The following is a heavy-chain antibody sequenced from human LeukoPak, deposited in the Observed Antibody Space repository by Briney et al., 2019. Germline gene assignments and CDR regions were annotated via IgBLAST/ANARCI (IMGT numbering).Heavy chain of an antibody. Sequence: PGGSLRLSCAASGFTFSTYSMNWVRQASGKGLEWVSYISGSSSTMYYADSVKGRFTISRDSAKNSLYLQMNSLRAEDTAVYYCARFSCSSTSCFDYFDYWGQGTLVTVSS. D-gene: IGHD2-2*01. J-gene: IGHJ4*02. V-gene: IGHV3-48*01. CDR1: GFTFSTYS. CDR3: ARFSCSSTSCFDYFDY. CDR2: ISGSSSTM.